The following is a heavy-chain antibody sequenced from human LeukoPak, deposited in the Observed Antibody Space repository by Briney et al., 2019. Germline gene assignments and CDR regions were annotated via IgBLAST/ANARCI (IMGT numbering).Heavy chain of an antibody. Sequence: GGSLRLSCAASTFTFSTTWMHWVRQAPGQGLVWVSRINGDGSTVDYADSVKGRFTISRDNSKNTPYLQMHSLRADDTAIYYCATAGNFRFDYWGQGTLVTVSS. CDR3: ATAGNFRFDY. V-gene: IGHV3-74*01. J-gene: IGHJ4*02. CDR1: TFTFSTTW. D-gene: IGHD4-23*01. CDR2: INGDGSTV.